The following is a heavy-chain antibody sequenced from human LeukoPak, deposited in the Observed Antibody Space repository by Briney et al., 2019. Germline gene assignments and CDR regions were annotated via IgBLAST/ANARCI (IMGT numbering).Heavy chain of an antibody. CDR1: RFTFSSYS. Sequence: GGSLRLSCAASRFTFSSYSMNWVRQAPGKGLEWVSSISSSGSYIYYADSVKGRFTISRDNAKNSLYLQMNSLTAEDTAVHYCVRAHHPGGWFDPWGKGTLVTVSS. CDR3: VRAHHPGGWFDP. V-gene: IGHV3-21*01. CDR2: ISSSGSYI. D-gene: IGHD3-10*01. J-gene: IGHJ5*02.